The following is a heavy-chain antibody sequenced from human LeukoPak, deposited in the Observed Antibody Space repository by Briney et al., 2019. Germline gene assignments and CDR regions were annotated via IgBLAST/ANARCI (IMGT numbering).Heavy chain of an antibody. J-gene: IGHJ3*02. CDR1: GYTFTSYN. V-gene: IGHV1-46*01. D-gene: IGHD3-22*01. CDR2: INPSGGST. Sequence: ASVKVSCKASGYTFTSYNMHWVRQAPGQGLEWMGIINPSGGSTSYAQKFQGRVTMTRDTSTRTVYMELSSLTSEDTAVYYCASEVSRPYYYDSSGSDAFDIWGQGTMVTVSS. CDR3: ASEVSRPYYYDSSGSDAFDI.